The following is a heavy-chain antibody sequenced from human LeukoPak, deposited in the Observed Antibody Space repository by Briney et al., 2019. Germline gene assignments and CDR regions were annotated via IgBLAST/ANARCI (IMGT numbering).Heavy chain of an antibody. V-gene: IGHV1-2*02. CDR2: INPNSGGT. Sequence: VASVKVSCKASGYTFTGYYMHWVRQAPGQGLEWMGWINPNSGGTNYAQKFQGRVTMTRDTSISTAHMELSRLRSDDTAVYYCARAASLVRDGYDFEGYYYYTDVWGKGSTVTISS. D-gene: IGHD5-12*01. CDR3: ARAASLVRDGYDFEGYYYYTDV. CDR1: GYTFTGYY. J-gene: IGHJ6*03.